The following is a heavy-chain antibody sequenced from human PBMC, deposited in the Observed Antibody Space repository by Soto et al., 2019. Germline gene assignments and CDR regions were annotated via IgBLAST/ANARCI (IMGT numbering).Heavy chain of an antibody. CDR3: ARNNYEGSVYYYYYSGMDV. V-gene: IGHV4-34*01. Sequence: SETLSLTCAVYGGSFSGYYWSWIRQPPGKGLEWIGEINHSGNTNYNPSLKSRVTISVDTSKNQFSPKLSSVTAADTAVYYCARNNYEGSVYYYYYSGMDVWGQGTTVTVSS. CDR2: INHSGNT. J-gene: IGHJ6*02. CDR1: GGSFSGYY. D-gene: IGHD3-22*01.